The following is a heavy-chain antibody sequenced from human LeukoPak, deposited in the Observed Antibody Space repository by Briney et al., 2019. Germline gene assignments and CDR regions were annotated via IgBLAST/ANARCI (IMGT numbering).Heavy chain of an antibody. V-gene: IGHV3-30*18. Sequence: GGSLRLSCAASGFTFSSYGMHWVRQAPGKGLEWVAVISYDGSNKYYADSVKGRFTISRDNSKNTLYLQMNSLRAVDTAVYYCAKSGGGDYGDYGSDYWGQGTLVTVSS. CDR1: GFTFSSYG. D-gene: IGHD4-17*01. CDR2: ISYDGSNK. CDR3: AKSGGGDYGDYGSDY. J-gene: IGHJ4*02.